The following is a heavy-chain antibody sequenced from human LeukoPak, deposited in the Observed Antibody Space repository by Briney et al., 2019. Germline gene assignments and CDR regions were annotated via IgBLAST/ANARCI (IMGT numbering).Heavy chain of an antibody. V-gene: IGHV4-59*01. J-gene: IGHJ3*02. CDR1: GGSITNYY. Sequence: RPSETLSLTCTVSGGSITNYYWTWIRQPPGKELEWIGFIYYSGSTNYSPSLKSRVTISVDTSKNQFSLKLSSVTAADTAIYYCARGESGNHAGFFDIWGRGTMVTVSS. CDR3: ARGESGNHAGFFDI. CDR2: IYYSGST. D-gene: IGHD1-14*01.